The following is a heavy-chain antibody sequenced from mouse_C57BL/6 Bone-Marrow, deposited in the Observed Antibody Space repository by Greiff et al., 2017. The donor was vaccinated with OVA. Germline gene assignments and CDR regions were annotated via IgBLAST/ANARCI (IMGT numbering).Heavy chain of an antibody. D-gene: IGHD1-1*01. CDR3: ARSYGSKY. V-gene: IGHV1-54*01. CDR1: GYAFTNYF. J-gene: IGHJ2*01. CDR2: INPGSGGT. Sequence: QVQLKESGAELVRPGTSVKVSCKASGYAFTNYFIAFFPPRPFPFLAWIGVINPGSGGTNYNEKFKGKATLTADKSSSTAYMQLSSLTSEDSAVYFCARSYGSKYWGQGTTLTVSS.